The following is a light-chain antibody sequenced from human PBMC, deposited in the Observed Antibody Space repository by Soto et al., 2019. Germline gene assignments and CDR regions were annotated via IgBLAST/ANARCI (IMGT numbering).Light chain of an antibody. V-gene: IGKV3-20*01. Sequence: ESVLTQSPGTLSLSPGERATLSCRASQSVGRNYLAWFQQKSGPAPRLVIYGASSRAAGIPDRLSGSGSGTDFTLTISRLEPEDVAVYYCQQYATSPITFGQGTRLEIK. CDR3: QQYATSPIT. J-gene: IGKJ5*01. CDR1: QSVGRNY. CDR2: GAS.